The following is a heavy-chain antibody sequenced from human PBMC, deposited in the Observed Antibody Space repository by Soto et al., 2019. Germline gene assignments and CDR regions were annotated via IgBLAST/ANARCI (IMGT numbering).Heavy chain of an antibody. D-gene: IGHD2-15*01. CDR2: ISSSSSTI. CDR3: AILAALDYYYGMDV. J-gene: IGHJ6*02. CDR1: GFTFSSYS. V-gene: IGHV3-48*02. Sequence: GGSLRLSCAASGFTFSSYSMNWVRQAPGKGLEWVSYISSSSSTIYYADSVKGRFTISRDNAKNSLYLQMNSLRDEDTAVYYCAILAALDYYYGMDVWGQGTTVTVSS.